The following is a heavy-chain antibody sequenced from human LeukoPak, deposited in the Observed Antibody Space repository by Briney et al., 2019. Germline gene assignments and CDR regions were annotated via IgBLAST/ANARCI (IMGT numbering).Heavy chain of an antibody. J-gene: IGHJ4*02. Sequence: ASVKVSCEASGYTFTVYYIHWVRQAPGQGLEWMGWIDPNSGGTNYAQKFQGRVTMTRDTSINTAYMELSRLRSDDSAVYYCARAKRLPLDYWGQGALVTVSS. CDR2: IDPNSGGT. V-gene: IGHV1-2*02. CDR3: ARAKRLPLDY. D-gene: IGHD1-1*01. CDR1: GYTFTVYY.